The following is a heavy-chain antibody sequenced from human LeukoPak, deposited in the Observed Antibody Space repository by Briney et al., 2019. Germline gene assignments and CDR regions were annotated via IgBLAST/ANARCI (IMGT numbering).Heavy chain of an antibody. Sequence: GGSLRLSCAASGFTFSSYEMNWVRQAPGKGLEWVSYISSSGSTIYYADSVKGRFTISRDNAKNSLYLQMNSLRAEDTAVYYCAREGGSYPDAFDIWGQGTMVTVSS. CDR2: ISSSGSTI. V-gene: IGHV3-48*03. CDR1: GFTFSSYE. CDR3: AREGGSYPDAFDI. D-gene: IGHD1-26*01. J-gene: IGHJ3*02.